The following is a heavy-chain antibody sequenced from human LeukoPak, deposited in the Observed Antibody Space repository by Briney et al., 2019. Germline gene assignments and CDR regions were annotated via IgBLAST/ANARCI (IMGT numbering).Heavy chain of an antibody. D-gene: IGHD3-22*01. CDR3: ARETGYYDSSGQLDY. CDR1: GFTFSSYA. V-gene: IGHV3-30*01. J-gene: IGHJ4*02. Sequence: GGSLRLFCAASGFTFSSYAMLGAREAPGKGLEWVAVISYDGSNKYYADSVKGRFTIHRDNSKNTLYLQMNSLRAEDTAVYYCARETGYYDSSGQLDYWGQGTLVTVSS. CDR2: ISYDGSNK.